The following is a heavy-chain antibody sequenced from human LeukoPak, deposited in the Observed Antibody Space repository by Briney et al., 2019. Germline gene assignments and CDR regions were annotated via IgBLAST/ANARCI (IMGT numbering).Heavy chain of an antibody. CDR1: GGSISSYY. J-gene: IGHJ4*02. D-gene: IGHD5-18*01. V-gene: IGHV4-59*12. CDR3: AKDLKWIQLWLVPGGFDY. CDR2: IYYSGST. Sequence: PSETLSLTCTASGGSISSYYWSWIRQPPGKGLEWIGYIYYSGSTNYNPSLKSRVTISVDTSKNQFSLKLSSVTAADTAVYYCAKDLKWIQLWLVPGGFDYWGQGTLVTVSS.